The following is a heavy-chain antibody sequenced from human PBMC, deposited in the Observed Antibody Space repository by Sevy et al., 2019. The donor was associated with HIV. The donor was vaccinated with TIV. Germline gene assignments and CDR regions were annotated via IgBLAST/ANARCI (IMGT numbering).Heavy chain of an antibody. CDR1: GGSFSGYY. J-gene: IGHJ6*02. V-gene: IGHV4-34*01. CDR3: AGHNAGIVVVPAASGMDV. D-gene: IGHD2-2*01. CDR2: INHSGST. Sequence: SETLSLTCAVYGGSFSGYYWSWIRQPPGKGLEWIGEINHSGSTNYNPSLKSRVTISVDTSKNQFSLKLSSVTAADTAVYYCAGHNAGIVVVPAASGMDVWGQGTTVTVSS.